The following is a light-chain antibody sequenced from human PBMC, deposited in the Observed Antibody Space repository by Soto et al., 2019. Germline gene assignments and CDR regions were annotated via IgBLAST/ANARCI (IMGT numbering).Light chain of an antibody. CDR2: GAS. Sequence: EVVMTQSPATLSVSPGERATLSCRASENINNRLAWYQQTPGQAPRLLIYGASTRATGIPDRFRGSGSGTEVTLTIGSLQSEDFAVYYCQQYSDWPPWTFGQGTKVEIK. V-gene: IGKV3-15*01. J-gene: IGKJ1*01. CDR3: QQYSDWPPWT. CDR1: ENINNR.